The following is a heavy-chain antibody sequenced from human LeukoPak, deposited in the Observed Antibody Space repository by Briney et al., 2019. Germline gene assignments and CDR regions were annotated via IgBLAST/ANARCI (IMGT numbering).Heavy chain of an antibody. CDR3: ARCQSTIFGVVPVDY. CDR2: IKEDGSEK. Sequence: GGSLRLSCAASGFTFNRDWTAWVRQAPGKGLEWVANIKEDGSEKNYVDSVKGRFTISRDNAENSVYLQMNSLRAEDTAVYYCARCQSTIFGVVPVDYWGQGTLVTVSS. CDR1: GFTFNRDW. D-gene: IGHD3-3*01. V-gene: IGHV3-7*01. J-gene: IGHJ4*02.